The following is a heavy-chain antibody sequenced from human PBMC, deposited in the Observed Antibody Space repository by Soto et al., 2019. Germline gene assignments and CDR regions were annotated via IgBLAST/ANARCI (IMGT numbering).Heavy chain of an antibody. CDR2: INPNSGGT. V-gene: IGHV1-2*04. D-gene: IGHD1-1*01. J-gene: IGHJ6*02. CDR1: GYTFTGYY. Sequence: GASVKVSCKASGYTFTGYYMHWARQAPGQGLEWMGWINPNSGGTNYAQKFQGWVTMTRDTSISTAYMELSRLRSDDTAVYYCARNARSIHYYYGMDVWGQGTTVTVSS. CDR3: ARNARSIHYYYGMDV.